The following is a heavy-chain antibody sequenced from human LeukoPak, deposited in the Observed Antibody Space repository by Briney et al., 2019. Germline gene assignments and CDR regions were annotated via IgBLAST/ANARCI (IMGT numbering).Heavy chain of an antibody. CDR2: IYDSGTA. D-gene: IGHD3-10*01. CDR1: GGSISSYY. CDR3: ARSSVVRGVTIFDY. J-gene: IGHJ4*02. Sequence: PSEPLSLTCTVSGGSISSYYWSWIRQPPGKGLEWIGYIYDSGTANYSPSLKSRVTMSVDTSKNHFSLRLSSVTAADTAVYYCARSSVVRGVTIFDYWGQGTQVTVSS. V-gene: IGHV4-59*01.